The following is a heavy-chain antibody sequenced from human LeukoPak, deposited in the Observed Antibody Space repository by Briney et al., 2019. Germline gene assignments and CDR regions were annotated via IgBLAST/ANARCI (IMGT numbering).Heavy chain of an antibody. J-gene: IGHJ4*02. CDR2: VYGGGST. D-gene: IGHD4-23*01. Sequence: GGSLRLSCAASGFTVSSSYMNWVRQAPGKGLEWVSLVYGGGSTYYADSVKGRFTISRDNSKNTLYLQMNSLRAEDTAVYYCARRGDGGRSFDYWGQGTLVTVSS. CDR1: GFTVSSSY. V-gene: IGHV3-53*01. CDR3: ARRGDGGRSFDY.